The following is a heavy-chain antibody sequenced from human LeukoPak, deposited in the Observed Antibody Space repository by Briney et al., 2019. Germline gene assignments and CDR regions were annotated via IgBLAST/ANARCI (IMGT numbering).Heavy chain of an antibody. V-gene: IGHV1-2*02. D-gene: IGHD1-26*01. CDR3: ARDSGSYWIPISDY. J-gene: IGHJ4*02. CDR1: GYTFTGYY. Sequence: GASVKVSCKASGYTFTGYYMHWVRQAPGQGLEWMGWINPNSGGTNYAQKFQGRVTMTRDTSISTAYTELSRLRSDDTAVYYCARDSGSYWIPISDYWGQGTLVTVSS. CDR2: INPNSGGT.